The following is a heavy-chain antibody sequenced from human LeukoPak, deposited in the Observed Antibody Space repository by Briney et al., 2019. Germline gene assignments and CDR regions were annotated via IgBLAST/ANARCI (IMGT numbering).Heavy chain of an antibody. CDR1: GGTFSSYA. J-gene: IGHJ4*02. CDR3: AIGGQTDYYDSSGYSPFDY. V-gene: IGHV1-69*04. D-gene: IGHD3-22*01. CDR2: IIPILGIA. Sequence: GASVKVSCKASGGTFSSYAISWVRQAPGQGLEWMGRIIPILGIANYAQKFQGRVTITADKSTSTAYMELSSLRSEDTAVYYCAIGGQTDYYDSSGYSPFDYWGQGTLVTVSS.